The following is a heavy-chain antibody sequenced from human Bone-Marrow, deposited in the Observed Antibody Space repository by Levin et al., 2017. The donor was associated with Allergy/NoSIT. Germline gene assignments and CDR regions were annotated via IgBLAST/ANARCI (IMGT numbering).Heavy chain of an antibody. CDR1: GFTFSSYA. CDR3: ARDLGIAARQTLFYYYYGMDV. CDR2: ISYDGSNK. J-gene: IGHJ6*02. V-gene: IGHV3-30-3*01. Sequence: GGSLRLSCAASGFTFSSYAMHWVRQAPGKGLEWVAVISYDGSNKYYADSVKGRFTISRDNSKNTLYLQMNSLRAEDTAVYYCARDLGIAARQTLFYYYYGMDVWGQGTTVTVSS. D-gene: IGHD6-6*01.